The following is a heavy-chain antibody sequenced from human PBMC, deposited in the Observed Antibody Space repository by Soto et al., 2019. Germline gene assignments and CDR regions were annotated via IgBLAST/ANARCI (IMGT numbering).Heavy chain of an antibody. D-gene: IGHD2-2*01. Sequence: LCGGSISSYYWSWIRQTPGKGLAWIGYIYRSGSTDYNPSLKSRVTISVDTSKNQFSLKLSSVTAADTAVYYCARHATAAPFTSFAYWGQGTLVTVSS. CDR1: GGSISSYY. CDR3: ARHATAAPFTSFAY. J-gene: IGHJ4*02. V-gene: IGHV4-59*08. CDR2: IYRSGST.